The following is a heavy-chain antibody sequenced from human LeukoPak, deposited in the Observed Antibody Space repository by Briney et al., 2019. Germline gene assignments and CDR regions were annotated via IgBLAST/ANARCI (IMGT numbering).Heavy chain of an antibody. CDR3: AKDRPRWYDFWSGYLAY. CDR1: GFTFSTYN. Sequence: GGSLRLSCAASGFTFSTYNVYWVRQAPGKGLEWVSSISSTSNYIYYADSVKGRFTISRDNAKNSLYLQMNSLRAEDTAVYYCAKDRPRWYDFWSGYLAYWGQGTLVTVSS. J-gene: IGHJ4*02. CDR2: ISSTSNYI. D-gene: IGHD3-3*01. V-gene: IGHV3-21*04.